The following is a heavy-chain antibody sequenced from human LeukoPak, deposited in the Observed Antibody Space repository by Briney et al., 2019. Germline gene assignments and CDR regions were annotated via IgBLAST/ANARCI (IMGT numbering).Heavy chain of an antibody. CDR3: ARAGGIPKYYYMDV. D-gene: IGHD2-21*01. CDR1: GGSISSSSYY. CDR2: IYYSGST. V-gene: IGHV4-39*07. Sequence: SETLSLTCTVSGGSISSSSYYWGWIRQPPGKGLEWIGSIYYSGSTYYNPSLKSRVTISVDTSKNQFSLKLSSVTAADTAVYYCARAGGIPKYYYMDVWGKGTTVTISS. J-gene: IGHJ6*03.